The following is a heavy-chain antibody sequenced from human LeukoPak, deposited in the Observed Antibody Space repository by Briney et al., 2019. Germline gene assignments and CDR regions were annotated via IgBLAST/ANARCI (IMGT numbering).Heavy chain of an antibody. CDR2: IYSGGST. D-gene: IGHD6-19*01. CDR1: GFTVSSNY. J-gene: IGHJ6*04. Sequence: GGSLRLSCAASGFTVSSNYMSWVRQAPGKGLEWVSVIYSGGSTYYADSVKGRFTISRDNSKNTLYLQMNSQRAEDTAVYYCASSSSGWYYYGMDVWGKGTTVTVSS. CDR3: ASSSSGWYYYGMDV. V-gene: IGHV3-53*01.